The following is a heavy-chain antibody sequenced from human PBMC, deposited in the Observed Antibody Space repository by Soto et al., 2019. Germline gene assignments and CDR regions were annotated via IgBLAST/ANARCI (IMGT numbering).Heavy chain of an antibody. CDR2: INPKSDDT. Sequence: ASVKVSCKASGYTFTSYAMHWVRQAPGQRLEWMGRINPKSDDTNYAQKFQGRVTMTRGTSIDTAYLELTGLTSDDTATYYCARKHSLDYIRWGLDPWGQGTLVTVSS. J-gene: IGHJ5*02. V-gene: IGHV1-2*02. CDR1: GYTFTSYA. D-gene: IGHD4-4*01. CDR3: ARKHSLDYIRWGLDP.